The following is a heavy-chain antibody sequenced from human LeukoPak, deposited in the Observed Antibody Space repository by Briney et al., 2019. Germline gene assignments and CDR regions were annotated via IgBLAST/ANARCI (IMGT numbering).Heavy chain of an antibody. J-gene: IGHJ4*02. CDR1: GFTFSSYG. Sequence: PGGSLRLSCAASGFTFSSYGMSWVRQAPGKGLEWVSAISGSGGSTYYADSVKGRFTISRDNSKNTLYLQMNSLRAEDTAVYYCARDSPYYDSSGYRLWGQGTLVTVSS. V-gene: IGHV3-23*01. CDR2: ISGSGGST. CDR3: ARDSPYYDSSGYRL. D-gene: IGHD3-22*01.